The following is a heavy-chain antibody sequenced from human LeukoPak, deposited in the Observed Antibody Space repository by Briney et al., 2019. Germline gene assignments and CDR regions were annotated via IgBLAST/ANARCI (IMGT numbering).Heavy chain of an antibody. J-gene: IGHJ3*01. CDR1: GFTFSTYA. CDR2: ITGSDDYT. D-gene: IGHD1-26*01. V-gene: IGHV3-23*01. Sequence: GGSLRLSCAASGFTFSTYAVSWVRQTPGKGLEWVSTITGSDDYTYYADSVKVRFTISRDNSKNTLYLQMNSLRAEDTAVYYCAKGGELPHNAFDVWGQGTMVTVSS. CDR3: AKGGELPHNAFDV.